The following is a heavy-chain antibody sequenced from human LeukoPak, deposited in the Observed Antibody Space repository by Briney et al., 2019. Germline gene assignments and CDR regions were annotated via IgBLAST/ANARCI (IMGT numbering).Heavy chain of an antibody. J-gene: IGHJ3*02. V-gene: IGHV3-48*04. CDR3: ARVVLRVHRMSNDAFDI. D-gene: IGHD2-15*01. Sequence: PGGPLRLSCAASGFTSGTYNLNWFGRAPGKGLEWVSHISSSGSTIYYADSVKGRVTTSRDNAKNSLYLQMNSLRAEDTAVYYCARVVLRVHRMSNDAFDIWGQGTMVTVSS. CDR2: ISSSGSTI. CDR1: GFTSGTYN.